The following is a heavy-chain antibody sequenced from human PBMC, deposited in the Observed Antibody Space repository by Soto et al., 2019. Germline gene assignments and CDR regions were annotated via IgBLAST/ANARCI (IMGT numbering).Heavy chain of an antibody. CDR2: IYYSGST. CDR1: GGSVSSGSYY. CDR3: ASGITGTANWLDP. J-gene: IGHJ5*02. D-gene: IGHD1-7*01. Sequence: PSETLSLTCTVSGGSVSSGSYYCSWIREPPGKGLEWIGYIYYSGSTNYNPSLKSRVTISVDTSKNQFSLKLSSVTAADTAVYCCASGITGTANWLDPWGQGTLVTVSS. V-gene: IGHV4-61*01.